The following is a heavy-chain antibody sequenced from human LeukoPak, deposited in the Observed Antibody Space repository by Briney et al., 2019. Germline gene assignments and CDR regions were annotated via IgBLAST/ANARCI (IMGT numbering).Heavy chain of an antibody. CDR3: ARGRVYDGSGYFDS. CDR1: GGTFSSYA. D-gene: IGHD3-22*01. Sequence: GSSVKVSCKASGGTFSSYAISWVRQAPGQGLEWMGIINPSGGGTTYAQKFQGRVTMTRDTSTSTVFMELSSLRSDDTAVYYCARGRVYDGSGYFDSWGQGTLVTVSS. V-gene: IGHV1-46*01. J-gene: IGHJ4*02. CDR2: INPSGGGT.